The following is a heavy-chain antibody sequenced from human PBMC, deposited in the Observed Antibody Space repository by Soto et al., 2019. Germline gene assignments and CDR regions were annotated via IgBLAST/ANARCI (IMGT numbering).Heavy chain of an antibody. J-gene: IGHJ6*03. Sequence: GGSLRLSCAASGFTFIKAWMTWVRQAPGMGLEWVGRIKSKTDGGTTDYAAPVKGRFTISRDDSKNTLYLQMNSLKAEDTVVYYCATVGIAARPDYYYYMDVWGKGTTVTVSS. V-gene: IGHV3-15*01. CDR3: ATVGIAARPDYYYYMDV. CDR2: IKSKTDGGTT. D-gene: IGHD6-6*01. CDR1: GFTFIKAW.